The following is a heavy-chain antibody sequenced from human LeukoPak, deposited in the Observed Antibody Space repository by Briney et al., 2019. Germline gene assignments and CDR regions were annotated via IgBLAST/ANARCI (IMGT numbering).Heavy chain of an antibody. CDR2: INAGDGNT. CDR3: ARTPSANSWYDFFDY. V-gene: IGHV1-3*01. Sequence: ASVKVSCKASGYTFTSYSIHWVRQAPGQRLEWMGWINAGDGNTKHPQKFQGRVTITRDISASIAYMELSSLRSEDTAVYYCARTPSANSWYDFFDYWGQGTLVTVSS. CDR1: GYTFTSYS. D-gene: IGHD6-13*01. J-gene: IGHJ4*02.